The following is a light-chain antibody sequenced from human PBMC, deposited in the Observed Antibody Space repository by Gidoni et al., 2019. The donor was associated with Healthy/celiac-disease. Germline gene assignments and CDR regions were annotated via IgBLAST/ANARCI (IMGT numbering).Light chain of an antibody. J-gene: IGLJ1*01. CDR1: SSKIGAGYD. CDR2: GNS. Sequence: QSVLTQPPSGSGAPGQRVTISCTGSSSKIGAGYDVHWYQQLPGTAPKLLIYGNSNRPSGVPDRFSGSKSCTSASLAITGLQAEDEADYYCQSYDSSLSGSGVFGTGTKVTVL. CDR3: QSYDSSLSGSGV. V-gene: IGLV1-40*01.